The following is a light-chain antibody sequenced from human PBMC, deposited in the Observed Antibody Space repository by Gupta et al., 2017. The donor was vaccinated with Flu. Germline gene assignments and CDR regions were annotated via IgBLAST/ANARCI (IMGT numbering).Light chain of an antibody. CDR3: QQSYSTPLT. CDR1: QSISSY. J-gene: IGKJ3*01. CDR2: AAS. Sequence: DIQMTQSPSSLSASVGDRVTITCRASQSISSYLNWYQQKPGKAPKLLIYAASSVQSGVPSRFSGSGSGTDFTLTISSLQPEDFATYYCQQSYSTPLTFGHGTKVDIK. V-gene: IGKV1-39*01.